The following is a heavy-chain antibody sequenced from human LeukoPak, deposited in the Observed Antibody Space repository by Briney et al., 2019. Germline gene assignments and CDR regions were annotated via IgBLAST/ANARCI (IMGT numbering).Heavy chain of an antibody. Sequence: GGSLRLSCAASGFTFSSYDMHWVRQTTGKGLEWVSAIGTAGDTYYPGSGKGRFTISRENAKNSLYLQMNSLRAGDTAVYYCASSVPGPNWFDPWGQGTLVTVSA. D-gene: IGHD6-19*01. CDR1: GFTFSSYD. J-gene: IGHJ5*02. CDR2: IGTAGDT. V-gene: IGHV3-13*04. CDR3: ASSVPGPNWFDP.